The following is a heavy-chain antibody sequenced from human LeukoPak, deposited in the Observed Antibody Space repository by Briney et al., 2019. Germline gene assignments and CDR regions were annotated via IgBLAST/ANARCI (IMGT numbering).Heavy chain of an antibody. CDR1: GFTFSNYW. Sequence: GGSLRLSCAASGFTFSNYWMSWVRQDPGKGLEWVANINQDGSEKYYVDSVKGRFTISRDNAKNSQYLQMNSLRADDTAMYYCARALKRGAFDVWGQGTTVTVSS. CDR2: INQDGSEK. V-gene: IGHV3-7*04. CDR3: ARALKRGAFDV. J-gene: IGHJ3*01.